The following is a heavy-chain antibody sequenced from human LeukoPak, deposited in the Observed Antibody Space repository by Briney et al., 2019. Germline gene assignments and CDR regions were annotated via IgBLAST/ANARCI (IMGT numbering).Heavy chain of an antibody. CDR2: IYIVGTT. J-gene: IGHJ4*02. D-gene: IGHD5-18*01. CDR3: ARGSRGSAMVDY. Sequence: GGSLRLSCAASGFTVSSNYMSWVRQAPGKGLEWVSVIYIVGTTYYADSVKGRFTISRDNPKNTLYLQTNSLRVEDTAVYYCARGSRGSAMVDYWGQGTLVTVSS. CDR1: GFTVSSNY. V-gene: IGHV3-53*01.